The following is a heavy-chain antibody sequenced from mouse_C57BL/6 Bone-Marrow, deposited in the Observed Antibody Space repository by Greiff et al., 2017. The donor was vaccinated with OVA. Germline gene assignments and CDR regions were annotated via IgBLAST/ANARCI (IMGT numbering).Heavy chain of an antibody. CDR2: IDPISGGT. Sequence: VQLQQPGAELVKPGASVKLSCKASGYTFTSYWMHWVKQRPGRGLEWIGRIDPISGGTKYNEKFKSKATLTVDKPSSTANMQLSSLTSEDSAVNYCARSGGNSSNYFDDWGQGTTLTVSS. D-gene: IGHD3-2*02. CDR1: GYTFTSYW. CDR3: ARSGGNSSNYFDD. V-gene: IGHV1-72*01. J-gene: IGHJ2*01.